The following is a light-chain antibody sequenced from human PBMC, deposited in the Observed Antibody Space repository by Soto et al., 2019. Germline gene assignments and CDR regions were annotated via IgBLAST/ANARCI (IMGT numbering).Light chain of an antibody. J-gene: IGKJ1*01. CDR2: DAS. CDR3: QQRGT. Sequence: EIVLTQSPGTLSLSPGERATLSCRASQSVSNNYLAWYQQKPGQAPRLLIYDASSRATGIPDRFSGSGSGTDFTLTISRLEPEDFAVYYCQQRGTFGQGTKVEIK. V-gene: IGKV3-20*01. CDR1: QSVSNNY.